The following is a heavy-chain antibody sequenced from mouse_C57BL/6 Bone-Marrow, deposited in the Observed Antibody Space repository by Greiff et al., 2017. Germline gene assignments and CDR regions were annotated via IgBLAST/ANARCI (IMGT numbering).Heavy chain of an antibody. J-gene: IGHJ1*03. V-gene: IGHV5-6*02. D-gene: IGHD1-1*01. Sequence: DVMLVESGGDLVKPGGSLKLSCAASGFTFSSYGMSWVRQTPDKRLEWVATISSGGSYTYYPDSVKGRFTISRDNAKNTLYLQMSSLKSEDTAMYYCARHRYGSSSWYFDVWGTGTTVTVSS. CDR1: GFTFSSYG. CDR2: ISSGGSYT. CDR3: ARHRYGSSSWYFDV.